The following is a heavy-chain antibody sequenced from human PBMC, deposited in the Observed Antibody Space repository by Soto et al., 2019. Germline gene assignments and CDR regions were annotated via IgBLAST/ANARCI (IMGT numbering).Heavy chain of an antibody. CDR2: ISGSGGST. Sequence: GGSLRLSCAASGFTFSSYAMSWVRQAPGKGLEWVSAISGSGGSTYYADSVKGRFTIARDNSKNTLYLQMNSLRAEDRAVYYCAKDRKGRRPSFLDDWGQGTMVTVSS. CDR3: AKDRKGRRPSFLDD. CDR1: GFTFSSYA. J-gene: IGHJ4*02. V-gene: IGHV3-23*01. D-gene: IGHD6-6*01.